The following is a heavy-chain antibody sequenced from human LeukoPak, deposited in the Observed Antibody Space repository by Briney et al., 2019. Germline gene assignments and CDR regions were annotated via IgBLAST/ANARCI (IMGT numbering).Heavy chain of an antibody. V-gene: IGHV5-51*01. J-gene: IGHJ4*02. Sequence: GESLKISSKASGYNFIDYWIGWVRQMPGKGLEWMGIIYPGDSNVRYSPSFRGQVTISADESISTAYLQWGSLTASDTAMYYCARENFGMGDYWGQGALVTVSS. CDR1: GYNFIDYW. CDR3: ARENFGMGDY. D-gene: IGHD1-14*01. CDR2: IYPGDSNV.